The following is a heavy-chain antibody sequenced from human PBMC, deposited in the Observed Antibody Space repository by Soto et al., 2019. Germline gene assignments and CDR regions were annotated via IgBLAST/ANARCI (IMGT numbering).Heavy chain of an antibody. Sequence: GGSLRLSCAASGFAFSSYSMNWVRQAPGKGLEWVSYISSSGSTIYYADSVKGRFTISRDNSKNTLYLHMNSLRPEDTATYFCATAYYDSRGFQDRWGQGTLVTVSS. CDR2: ISSSGSTI. CDR3: ATAYYDSRGFQDR. V-gene: IGHV3-48*01. J-gene: IGHJ5*02. D-gene: IGHD3-22*01. CDR1: GFAFSSYS.